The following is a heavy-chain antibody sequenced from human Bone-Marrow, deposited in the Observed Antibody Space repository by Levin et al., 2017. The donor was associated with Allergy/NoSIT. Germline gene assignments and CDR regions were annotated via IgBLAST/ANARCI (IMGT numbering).Heavy chain of an antibody. CDR2: ISGSGGIT. CDR1: GFTFSSYA. D-gene: IGHD1-1*01. Sequence: GGSLRLSCVATGFTFSSYAMNWVRQAPGKGLEWVSIISGSGGITYYTDSVKGRFTISRDNSKNTLYLQMNSLRAEDTAVYYCAKGAPTGTTYNEYFQPWGQGTLVTVSS. V-gene: IGHV3-23*01. J-gene: IGHJ1*01. CDR3: AKGAPTGTTYNEYFQP.